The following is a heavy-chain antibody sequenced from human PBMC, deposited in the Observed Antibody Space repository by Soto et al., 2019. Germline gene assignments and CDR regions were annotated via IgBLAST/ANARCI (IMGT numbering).Heavy chain of an antibody. Sequence: PGGSLRLSCAASGFTFSSYGMHWVRQAPGKGLEWVAVISYDVSNKYYADSVKGRFTISRDNSKNTLYLQMNSLRAEDTAVYYCAKDYGSGSFGYFQHWGQGTLVTVSS. CDR2: ISYDVSNK. CDR3: AKDYGSGSFGYFQH. J-gene: IGHJ1*01. D-gene: IGHD1-26*01. V-gene: IGHV3-30*18. CDR1: GFTFSSYG.